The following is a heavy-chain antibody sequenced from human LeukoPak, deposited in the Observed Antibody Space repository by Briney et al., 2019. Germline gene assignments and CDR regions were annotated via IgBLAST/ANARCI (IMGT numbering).Heavy chain of an antibody. Sequence: PSETLSLTCTVSGGSISSYYGSWIRQPAGKGLEWIGRIYTSGSTNYNPSLKSRVTMSVDTSKNQFSLKLSSVTAADTAVYYCAREGHIAAAGTFDYWGQGTLVTVSS. J-gene: IGHJ4*02. D-gene: IGHD6-13*01. V-gene: IGHV4-4*07. CDR1: GGSISSYY. CDR2: IYTSGST. CDR3: AREGHIAAAGTFDY.